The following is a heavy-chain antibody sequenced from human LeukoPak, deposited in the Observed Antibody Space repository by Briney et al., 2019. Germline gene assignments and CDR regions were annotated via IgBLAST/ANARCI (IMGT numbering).Heavy chain of an antibody. D-gene: IGHD3-22*01. CDR1: GVTFSSYN. CDR3: WRQELDYYDSSGYYTGPIYY. CDR2: IYYGGGT. V-gene: IGHV4-59*04. J-gene: IGHJ4*02. Sequence: PGGALRLSCADSGVTFSSYNRNWVRQAPGKGLEWIGNIYYGGGTYYNPSLKSRVTISVDTSKNKFSLMLSSVTAADTAGYHFWRQELDYYDSSGYYTGPIYYWGQGTLVSVSS.